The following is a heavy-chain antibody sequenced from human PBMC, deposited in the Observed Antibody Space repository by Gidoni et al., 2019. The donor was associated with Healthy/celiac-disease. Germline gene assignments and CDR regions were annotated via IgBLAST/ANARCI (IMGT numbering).Heavy chain of an antibody. CDR2: ISSKAYGGTT. CDR1: GFPFGDYA. J-gene: IGHJ4*02. D-gene: IGHD5-12*01. Sequence: EVQLVESGGGLVQPGRSLRLSCTASGFPFGDYAMSWFRQAPGKGLEWVGFISSKAYGGTTEYAASVKGRFTISRDDSKSIAYLQMNSLKTEDTAVYYCTRVTSFRDGYNFRFDYWGQGTLVTVSS. V-gene: IGHV3-49*03. CDR3: TRVTSFRDGYNFRFDY.